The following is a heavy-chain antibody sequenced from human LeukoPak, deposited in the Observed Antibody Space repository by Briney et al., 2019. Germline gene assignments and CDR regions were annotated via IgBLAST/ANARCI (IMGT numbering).Heavy chain of an antibody. CDR3: ARRGSSGPNYFDY. D-gene: IGHD6-19*01. CDR2: IYYSGST. Sequence: SETLSPTCTVSGGSISSYYWSWIRQPPGKGLEWIGYIYYSGSTNYNPSLKSRVTISVDTSKNQFSLKLSSVTAADTAVYYCARRGSSGPNYFDYWGQGTLVTVSS. CDR1: GGSISSYY. J-gene: IGHJ4*02. V-gene: IGHV4-59*08.